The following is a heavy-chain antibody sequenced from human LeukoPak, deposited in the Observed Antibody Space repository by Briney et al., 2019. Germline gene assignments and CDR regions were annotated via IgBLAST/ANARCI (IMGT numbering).Heavy chain of an antibody. CDR2: INPNSGGT. Sequence: ASVKVSCKTAGYTFTGYYMFWVRQAPGQGLEWMGRINPNSGGTNYAQKFQGRVTMTRDTSISTAYMELSRLRSDDTAVYYCARGYCSGGSCYSVENWFDPWGQGTLVTVSS. V-gene: IGHV1-2*06. J-gene: IGHJ5*02. D-gene: IGHD2-15*01. CDR3: ARGYCSGGSCYSVENWFDP. CDR1: GYTFTGYY.